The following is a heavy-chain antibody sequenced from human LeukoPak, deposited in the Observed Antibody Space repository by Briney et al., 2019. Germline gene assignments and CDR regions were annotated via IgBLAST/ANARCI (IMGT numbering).Heavy chain of an antibody. CDR3: ARRVVEGPNSHFDY. CDR2: ISSSSSTI. V-gene: IGHV3-48*01. CDR1: GFTISTYW. Sequence: RGSLRLSCTASGFTISTYWMSWVRQAPGKGLEWVSYISSSSSTIYYADSVKGRFTISRDNAKNSLYLQMNSLRAEDTAVYYCARRVVEGPNSHFDYWGQGTLVTVSS. J-gene: IGHJ4*02. D-gene: IGHD2-15*01.